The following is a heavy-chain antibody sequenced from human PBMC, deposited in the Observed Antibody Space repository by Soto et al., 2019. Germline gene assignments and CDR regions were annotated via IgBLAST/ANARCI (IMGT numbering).Heavy chain of an antibody. Sequence: EVQLVQSGAEVKKSGESLKISCKASDYSFTSYWVGWVRQLPGQGLELMGIIYPGDSDTRYSPSFRGQVTITADKCITTAYLQWSSLKASDTAIYYCARGGVSPRTFDYWGQGTLVTVSS. CDR3: ARGGVSPRTFDY. CDR1: DYSFTSYW. V-gene: IGHV5-51*01. D-gene: IGHD3-3*01. CDR2: IYPGDSDT. J-gene: IGHJ4*02.